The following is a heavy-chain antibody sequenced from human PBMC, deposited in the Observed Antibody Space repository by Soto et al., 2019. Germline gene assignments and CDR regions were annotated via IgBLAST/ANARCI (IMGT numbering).Heavy chain of an antibody. V-gene: IGHV3-7*01. D-gene: IGHD5-18*01. Sequence: EVQLVESGGGLVQPGGSLRLSCAASGFTFSSYWMSWVRQAPGKGLEWVANIKQDGSEKYYVDSVKGRFTISRDNAKNSLYLQMNSLRAEDTAVYYGARGGYSYVYVPYYFDYWGPGTLVTVSS. CDR3: ARGGYSYVYVPYYFDY. CDR1: GFTFSSYW. CDR2: IKQDGSEK. J-gene: IGHJ4*02.